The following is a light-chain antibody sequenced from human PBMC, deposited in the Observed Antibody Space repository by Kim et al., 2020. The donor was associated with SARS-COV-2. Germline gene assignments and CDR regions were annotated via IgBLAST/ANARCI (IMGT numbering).Light chain of an antibody. J-gene: IGKJ5*01. Sequence: EIVLTQSPATLSLSPGERATLSCRASHSIGNSLAWYQQKPGQTPRLLIHDASNGATDIPARFSGSGSGTDFTLTISSLEPEDFAVYFCQQRSSWPPTFGQWTRLEIK. CDR2: DAS. CDR1: HSIGNS. CDR3: QQRSSWPPT. V-gene: IGKV3-11*01.